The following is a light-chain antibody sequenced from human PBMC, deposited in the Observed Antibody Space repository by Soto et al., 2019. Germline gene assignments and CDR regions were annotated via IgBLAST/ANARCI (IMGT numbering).Light chain of an antibody. J-gene: IGKJ4*01. CDR3: QQSLT. Sequence: DIQLTQSPSFLSASVGDRVTITCRASQGISSYLAWYQQKPGKAPKLLIYAASTLQSGVPSRFSSSGSGTEFTLTISSLQPEDFATYYCQQSLTFGGGTKVEIK. CDR2: AAS. V-gene: IGKV1-9*01. CDR1: QGISSY.